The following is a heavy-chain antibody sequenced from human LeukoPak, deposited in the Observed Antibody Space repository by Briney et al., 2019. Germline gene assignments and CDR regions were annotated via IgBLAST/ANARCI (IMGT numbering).Heavy chain of an antibody. Sequence: ASVKVSCKASGYTFTSDYMHWVRQAPGQGLEWMGIINPSGGSTSYAQKFQGRVTMTRDMSTSTVYMELSSLRSEDTAVYYCARLVTLTIWGETKGYYFDYWGQGTLVTVS. CDR1: GYTFTSDY. CDR2: INPSGGST. J-gene: IGHJ4*02. D-gene: IGHD3-9*01. V-gene: IGHV1-46*01. CDR3: ARLVTLTIWGETKGYYFDY.